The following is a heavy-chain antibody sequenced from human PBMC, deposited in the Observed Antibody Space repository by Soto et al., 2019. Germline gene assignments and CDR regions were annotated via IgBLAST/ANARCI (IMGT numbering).Heavy chain of an antibody. CDR3: ARGGLEEDIVVVPAAIPFDY. D-gene: IGHD2-2*01. CDR2: IIPIFGTA. Sequence: ASVKVSCKASGGTFSSYAISWVRQAPGQGLEWMGGIIPIFGTANYAQKFQGRVTITADESTSTAYMELSSLRSEDTAVYYCARGGLEEDIVVVPAAIPFDYWGQGTLVTVSS. V-gene: IGHV1-69*13. CDR1: GGTFSSYA. J-gene: IGHJ4*02.